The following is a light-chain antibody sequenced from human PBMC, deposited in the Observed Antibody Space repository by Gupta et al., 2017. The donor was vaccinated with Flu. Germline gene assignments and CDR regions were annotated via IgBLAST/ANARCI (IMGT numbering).Light chain of an antibody. CDR1: RSVLYTSNNTNY. V-gene: IGKV4-1*01. CDR2: WAS. Sequence: DILMTPSPDSLAVSLCERATLNCKSSRSVLYTSNNTNYFAWLQQKPGQAPKVLMYWASNRESGVPERFSGSGSGTDFTLTISGLQAEDVAVYYCQQYYTSPWTFGQGTKVVIK. J-gene: IGKJ1*01. CDR3: QQYYTSPWT.